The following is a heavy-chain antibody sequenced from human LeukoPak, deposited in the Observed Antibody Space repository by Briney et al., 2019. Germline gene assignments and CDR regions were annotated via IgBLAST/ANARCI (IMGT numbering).Heavy chain of an antibody. CDR1: GYTLTELS. V-gene: IGHV1-24*01. Sequence: GASVKVSCKVSGYTLTELSMHWVRQAPGKGLEWMGGFDPEDGETIYAQKFQGRVTMTEDTSTDTAYMELSSLRSEDTAVYYCATASLSLEYCSGGSCPTSSFDPWGQGTLVTVSS. CDR2: FDPEDGET. CDR3: ATASLSLEYCSGGSCPTSSFDP. D-gene: IGHD2-15*01. J-gene: IGHJ5*02.